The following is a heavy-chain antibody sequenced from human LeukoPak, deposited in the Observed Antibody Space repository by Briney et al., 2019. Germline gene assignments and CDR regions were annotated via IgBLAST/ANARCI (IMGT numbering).Heavy chain of an antibody. J-gene: IGHJ6*02. Sequence: SQTLSLTCTVSGGSISSGGYYWSWIRQHPGKGLEWIGYIYYSGSTYYNPSLKSRVTISVDTSKNQFSLKLSSVTAADTAVYYCAGEAGSGIYGMDVWGQGTTVTVSS. CDR2: IYYSGST. CDR3: AGEAGSGIYGMDV. CDR1: GGSISSGGYY. V-gene: IGHV4-31*03. D-gene: IGHD3-10*01.